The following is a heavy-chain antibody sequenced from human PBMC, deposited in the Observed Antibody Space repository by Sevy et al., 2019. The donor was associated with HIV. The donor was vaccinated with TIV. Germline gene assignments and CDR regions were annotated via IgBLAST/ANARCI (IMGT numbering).Heavy chain of an antibody. V-gene: IGHV4-31*01. CDR3: AREGGSSGWY. CDR2: IYDSGST. D-gene: IGHD6-19*01. CDR1: GGSISSGGYY. Sequence: SETLSLTCTVSGGSISSGGYYWSWIRQYPGKGLEWIGYIYDSGSTYYNPSLKSLVTISVDTSKNQFSLKLSSVTAADTAVYYCAREGGSSGWYWGQGTLVTVSS. J-gene: IGHJ4*02.